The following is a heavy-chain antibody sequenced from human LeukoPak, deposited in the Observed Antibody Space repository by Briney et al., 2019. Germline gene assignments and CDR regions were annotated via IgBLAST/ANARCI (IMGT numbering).Heavy chain of an antibody. J-gene: IGHJ4*02. CDR3: ARGSSSWTDLDN. D-gene: IGHD6-13*01. CDR2: INPNSGDT. V-gene: IGHV1-2*06. CDR1: GYTFTAYN. Sequence: GASVNVSCKASGYTFTAYNMHWVRQAPGQGPEWMGRINPNSGDTKYAQKFQARVTMTRDTSISTAYMDLSRLTSDDTAVYYCARGSSSWTDLDNWGQGSLVTVSS.